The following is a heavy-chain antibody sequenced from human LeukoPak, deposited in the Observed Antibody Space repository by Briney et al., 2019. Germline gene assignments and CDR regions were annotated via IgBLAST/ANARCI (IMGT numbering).Heavy chain of an antibody. Sequence: HSGGSLRLSCAASGFTFSSYSMNWVRQAPGKGLEWVSCISSSSSTIYYADSVKGRFPISRDNAKNSLYLQMNSLRDEDTAVYYCARDAQTDYGHYVSAFDIWGQGTMVTVSS. CDR3: ARDAQTDYGHYVSAFDI. D-gene: IGHD4-17*01. J-gene: IGHJ3*02. V-gene: IGHV3-48*02. CDR2: ISSSSSTI. CDR1: GFTFSSYS.